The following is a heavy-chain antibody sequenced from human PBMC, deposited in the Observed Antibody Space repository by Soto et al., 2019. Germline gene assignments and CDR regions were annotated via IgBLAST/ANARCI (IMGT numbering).Heavy chain of an antibody. CDR1: NGSISPNY. CDR2: IYFAGTT. Sequence: SETLSLTCTVSNGSISPNYWSWIRQPPGKGLEWIGYIYFAGTTTYNPSLKSRVTISLDASKNRFSLRLTSVTAADTAVYYCARLAAYFQTLDSWGQGTLVTVSS. J-gene: IGHJ4*02. CDR3: ARLAAYFQTLDS. D-gene: IGHD3-16*01. V-gene: IGHV4-59*08.